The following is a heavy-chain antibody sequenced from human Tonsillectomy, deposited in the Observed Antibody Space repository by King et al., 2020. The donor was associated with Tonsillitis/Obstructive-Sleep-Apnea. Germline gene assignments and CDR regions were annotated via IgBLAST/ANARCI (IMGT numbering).Heavy chain of an antibody. V-gene: IGHV4-59*01. CDR1: GGSISSYY. CDR3: AGLISPPPXXY. D-gene: IGHD2-15*01. Sequence: VQLQESGPGLVKPSETLSLTCTVSGGSISSYYWSWIRQPPGKXLEWIGDIYYSGSTNYNPSLKSRVTISXDTSKNKFSLKLGSVPAADTAVYYCAGLISPPPXXYWXXXXLVTVXS. J-gene: IGHJ4*01. CDR2: IYYSGST.